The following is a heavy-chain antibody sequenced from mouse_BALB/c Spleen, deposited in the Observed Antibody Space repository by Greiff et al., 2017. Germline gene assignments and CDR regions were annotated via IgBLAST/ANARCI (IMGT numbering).Heavy chain of an antibody. CDR3: ARDDDYESYYAMDY. Sequence: EVMLVESGGGLVQPGGSLKLSCAASGFTFSSYGMSWVRQTPDKRLELVATINSNGGSTYYPDSVKGRFTISRDNAKNTLYLQMSSLKSEDTAMYYCARDDDYESYYAMDYWGQGTSVTVSS. J-gene: IGHJ4*01. V-gene: IGHV5-6-3*01. CDR2: INSNGGST. D-gene: IGHD2-4*01. CDR1: GFTFSSYG.